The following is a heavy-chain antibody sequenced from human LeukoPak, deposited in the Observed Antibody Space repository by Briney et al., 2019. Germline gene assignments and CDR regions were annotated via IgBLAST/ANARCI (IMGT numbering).Heavy chain of an antibody. V-gene: IGHV3-7*03. Sequence: GGSLRLSCAASGFTFSSYWMSWVRQAPGKGLEWVANIKQDGSEKYYVDSVKGRFTIFRDNAKNSLYLQMNSLRAEDTAVYYCAKSVIAVADPDYWGQGTLVTVSS. CDR1: GFTFSSYW. CDR3: AKSVIAVADPDY. CDR2: IKQDGSEK. D-gene: IGHD6-19*01. J-gene: IGHJ4*02.